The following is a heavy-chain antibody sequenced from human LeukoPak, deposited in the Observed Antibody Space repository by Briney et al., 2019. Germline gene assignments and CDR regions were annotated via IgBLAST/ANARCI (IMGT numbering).Heavy chain of an antibody. J-gene: IGHJ4*02. CDR3: AREARGYSYGDFDY. D-gene: IGHD5-18*01. CDR2: ISYDGSNK. Sequence: GRSLRLSCAASGFTFSSHAMHWVRQAPGKGLEWVAVISYDGSNKYYADSVKGRFTISRDNSKNTLYLQMNSLRAEDTAVYYCAREARGYSYGDFDYWGQGTLVTVSS. CDR1: GFTFSSHA. V-gene: IGHV3-30-3*01.